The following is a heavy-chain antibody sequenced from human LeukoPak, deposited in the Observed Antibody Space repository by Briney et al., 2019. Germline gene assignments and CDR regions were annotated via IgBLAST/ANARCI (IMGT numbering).Heavy chain of an antibody. CDR2: ISSSGSTI. CDR3: ARRLTASGKHYFDY. J-gene: IGHJ4*02. CDR1: RFTFSSYE. D-gene: IGHD6-13*01. Sequence: GGSLRLSCAASRFTFSSYEMNWVRQAPGKGLEWVSYISSSGSTIYYADSVQGRVTISRDNAKNSLYLQMNSLRAEDTAVYYCARRLTASGKHYFDYWGQGTLVTVSS. V-gene: IGHV3-48*03.